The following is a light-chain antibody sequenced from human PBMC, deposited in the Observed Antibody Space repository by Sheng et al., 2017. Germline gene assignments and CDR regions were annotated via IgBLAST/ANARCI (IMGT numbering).Light chain of an antibody. CDR1: QNISNY. J-gene: IGKJ3*01. CDR3: QQSYSTLIFT. V-gene: IGKV1-39*01. CDR2: AAS. Sequence: DIQMTQSPSSLSASVGDRVTITCRASQNISNYLNWYQXKPGKAPKLLIHAASSLQSGVPSRFSGSGSGTDFTLTISSLQPEDFAIYYCQQSYSTLIFTFG.